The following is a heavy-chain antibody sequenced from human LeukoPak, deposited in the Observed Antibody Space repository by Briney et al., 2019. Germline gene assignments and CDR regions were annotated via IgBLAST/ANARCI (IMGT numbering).Heavy chain of an antibody. Sequence: ASVKVSCKASGYTFTGYYMHWVRQAPGQGLEWMGWINPNSGGTNYAQKFQGRVTMTRDTSISTAYMELSRLRSDDTAVYYCARVFEGYYYYGMDVWGQGTTVTVSS. V-gene: IGHV1-2*02. CDR3: ARVFEGYYYYGMDV. J-gene: IGHJ6*02. CDR2: INPNSGGT. CDR1: GYTFTGYY.